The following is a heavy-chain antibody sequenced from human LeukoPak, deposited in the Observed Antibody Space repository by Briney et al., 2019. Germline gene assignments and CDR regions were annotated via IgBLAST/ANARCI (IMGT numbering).Heavy chain of an antibody. V-gene: IGHV3-43D*03. D-gene: IGHD2-2*01. CDR1: GFTFDDYA. CDR3: AKDQSPEYCSSTSCFPPPSIDY. Sequence: GGSLRLSCAASGFTFDDYAMHSVRQAPGKGLEWVSLISWDGGSTYYADSVKGRFTISRDNSKNSLYLQMNSLRAEDTTLYYCAKDQSPEYCSSTSCFPPPSIDYWGQGTLVTVSS. J-gene: IGHJ4*02. CDR2: ISWDGGST.